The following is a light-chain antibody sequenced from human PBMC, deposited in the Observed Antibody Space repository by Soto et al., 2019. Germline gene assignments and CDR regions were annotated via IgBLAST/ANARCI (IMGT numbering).Light chain of an antibody. V-gene: IGKV3-20*01. Sequence: EIVLTQSPGTLSLSPGERATLSCRASQSVSSSYLAWYQQKPGQAPRLLIYGASSRATGIPDWFSGSGSATTFTLTISRLEPEDFAVYYCQQYGSSPPYTFGQGTKLEIK. CDR1: QSVSSSY. J-gene: IGKJ2*01. CDR2: GAS. CDR3: QQYGSSPPYT.